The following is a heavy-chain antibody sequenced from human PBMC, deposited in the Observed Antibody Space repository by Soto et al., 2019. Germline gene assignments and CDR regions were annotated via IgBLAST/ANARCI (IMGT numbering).Heavy chain of an antibody. D-gene: IGHD2-15*01. Sequence: SQTLSLTFAISGDSVSSHTAAWDWIGSSPSRGLEWLGRTYYRSNWRHDYAMSVKNRITAISDTSNNHMALDPNFVSSDEPAVYYCERAVSGSGFDLWGEGTMVTVYS. CDR3: ERAVSGSGFDL. V-gene: IGHV6-1*01. CDR2: TYYRSNWRH. J-gene: IGHJ4*02. CDR1: GDSVSSHTAA.